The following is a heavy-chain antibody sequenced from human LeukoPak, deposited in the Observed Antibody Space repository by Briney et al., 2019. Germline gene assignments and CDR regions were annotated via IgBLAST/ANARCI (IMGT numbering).Heavy chain of an antibody. V-gene: IGHV1-69*13. D-gene: IGHD1-26*01. Sequence: ASVKVSCKASGGTFSSYAISWVRQAPGQGLEWMGGIIPIFGTANYAQKFQGRVTITADESTSTAYMELSSLRAEDTAVYYCAKDPGRPLGNTRTKSLAFDPWGQGTLVTVSS. CDR2: IIPIFGTA. CDR3: AKDPGRPLGNTRTKSLAFDP. J-gene: IGHJ5*02. CDR1: GGTFSSYA.